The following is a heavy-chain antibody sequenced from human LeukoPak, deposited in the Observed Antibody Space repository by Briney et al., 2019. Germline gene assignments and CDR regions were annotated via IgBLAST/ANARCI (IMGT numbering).Heavy chain of an antibody. J-gene: IGHJ4*02. V-gene: IGHV3-74*01. CDR2: INSDGSST. CDR1: GFTFSSYW. CDR3: ARVGGYYGGNS. Sequence: GGSLRLSCAASGFTFSSYWMHWVRQAPGKGLVWVSRINSDGSSTSYADSVKGRFTISRDNAKNTLYLQMNSLRAEDTAVYYCARVGGYYGGNSWGQGTLVTVSS. D-gene: IGHD4-23*01.